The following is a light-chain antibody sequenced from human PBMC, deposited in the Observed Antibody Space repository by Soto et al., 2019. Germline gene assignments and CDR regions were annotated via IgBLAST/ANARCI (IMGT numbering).Light chain of an antibody. CDR3: QQRSNWPLT. J-gene: IGKJ4*01. V-gene: IGKV3-11*01. Sequence: EIVLTQSPATLSLSPGERATLSCRASQSVSSYLAWYQQKPGQAPRLLIYDASNRATGIPARFSGSGSGTSFAFTISSLEPEDFAVYYCQQRSNWPLTFGGGTKVDIK. CDR2: DAS. CDR1: QSVSSY.